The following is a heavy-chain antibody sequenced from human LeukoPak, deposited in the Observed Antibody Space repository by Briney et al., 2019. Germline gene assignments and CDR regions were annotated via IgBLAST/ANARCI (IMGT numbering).Heavy chain of an antibody. J-gene: IGHJ4*02. CDR2: ISGSGGST. CDR3: ARLYSSSDY. CDR1: EFTFSDYA. Sequence: GGSLRLSCVASEFTFSDYAMSWVRQAPGKGLEWVSTISGSGGSTYYADSVKGRFTISRDNSKNTLYLQMNSLRAEDTAVYYCARLYSSSDYWGQGTLVTVSS. V-gene: IGHV3-23*01. D-gene: IGHD6-6*01.